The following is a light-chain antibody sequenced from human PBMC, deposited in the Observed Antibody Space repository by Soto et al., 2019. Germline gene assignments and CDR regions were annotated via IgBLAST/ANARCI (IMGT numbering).Light chain of an antibody. V-gene: IGKV1-39*01. CDR3: QQSYSTPRT. Sequence: DIQMTQSPSSLSASVGDRVTISCRASQSISSNLNWYQQKPGKAPKLLIYAASSLPSGVPSRFSGSGSGTDFTLTISSLQPEDFATYYCQQSYSTPRTFGQGTKVEIK. CDR1: QSISSN. CDR2: AAS. J-gene: IGKJ2*01.